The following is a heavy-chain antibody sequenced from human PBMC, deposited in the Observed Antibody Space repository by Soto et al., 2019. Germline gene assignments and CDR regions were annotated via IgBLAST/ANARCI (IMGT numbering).Heavy chain of an antibody. V-gene: IGHV3-33*01. D-gene: IGHD1-26*01. CDR3: ARDFTAGATYSRPSPNAMHV. Sequence: PGGSLRLSCAASGFTFSTYGMHWVRQAPGKGLEWVAGIRYDGSNQYYADSVKGQFTISRDNSKNTLYMQMDSLRADDTAVYYCARDFTAGATYSRPSPNAMHVWCQATMVTVSS. CDR2: IRYDGSNQ. CDR1: GFTFSTYG. J-gene: IGHJ6*02.